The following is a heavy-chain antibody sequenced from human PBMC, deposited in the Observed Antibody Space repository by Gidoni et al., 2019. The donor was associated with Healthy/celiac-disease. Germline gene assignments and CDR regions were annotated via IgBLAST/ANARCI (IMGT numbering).Heavy chain of an antibody. J-gene: IGHJ4*02. D-gene: IGHD1-20*01. CDR1: GYTFTRSD. CDR3: ARSITGTPNAIDY. Sequence: QVQLVPAVAEVKEPGAAVRVCCKASGYTFTRSDINWLRQATGPGLEWMGWMNPNSGNTGYAQKFQGRVTMTRNTSISKAYMELSSLRSEDTAVYYCARSITGTPNAIDYWGQGTLVTVSS. CDR2: MNPNSGNT. V-gene: IGHV1-8*01.